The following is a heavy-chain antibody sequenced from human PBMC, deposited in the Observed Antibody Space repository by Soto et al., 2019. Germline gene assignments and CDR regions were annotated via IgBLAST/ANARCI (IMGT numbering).Heavy chain of an antibody. CDR1: GFTFRSYG. CDR2: ISYDGSNK. D-gene: IGHD1-26*01. Sequence: PVGSLRLSCAASGFTFRSYGMHWVRQAPGKGLEWVTVISYDGSNKYYADSVKGRFTISRDNSKNTLYLQMHSLRPEDTALYYCAKGGVGSTSNAFDIWGQGTMVTVS. V-gene: IGHV3-30*18. CDR3: AKGGVGSTSNAFDI. J-gene: IGHJ3*02.